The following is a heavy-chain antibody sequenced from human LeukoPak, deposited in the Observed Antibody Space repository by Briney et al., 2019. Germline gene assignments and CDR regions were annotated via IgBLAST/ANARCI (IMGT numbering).Heavy chain of an antibody. CDR2: ISSSSSYI. D-gene: IGHD3-16*01. CDR1: GFTFSSYE. J-gene: IGHJ4*02. CDR3: ARDRDWGSFDY. V-gene: IGHV3-21*01. Sequence: GGSLRLSCAASGFTFSSYEMNWVRQAPGKGLEWVSSISSSSSYIYYADSVKGRFTISRDNAKNSLYLQMNSLRAEDTAVYYCARDRDWGSFDYWGQGTLVTVSS.